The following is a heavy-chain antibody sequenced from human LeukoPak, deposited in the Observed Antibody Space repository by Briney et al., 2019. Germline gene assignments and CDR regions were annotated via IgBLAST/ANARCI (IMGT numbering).Heavy chain of an antibody. J-gene: IGHJ4*02. CDR1: GGSISSYY. CDR2: IYYSGST. CDR3: AGAKLDYYDSSGSPDY. D-gene: IGHD3-22*01. Sequence: PSETLSLTCTVSGGSISSYYWGWLRQPPGKGLEWIGYIYYSGSTNYNPSLKSRVTISVDTSKNQFSLKLSSVTAADTAVYYCAGAKLDYYDSSGSPDYWGQGTLVTVSS. V-gene: IGHV4-59*01.